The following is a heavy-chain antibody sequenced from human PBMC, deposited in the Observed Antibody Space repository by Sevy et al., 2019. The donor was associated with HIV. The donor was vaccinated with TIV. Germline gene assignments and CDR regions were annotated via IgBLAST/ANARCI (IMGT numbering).Heavy chain of an antibody. D-gene: IGHD3-16*01. CDR1: GGSISSSSYY. J-gene: IGHJ5*02. CDR2: IYYSGST. Sequence: SETLSLTCTVSGGSISSSSYYWGWIRQPPGKGLEWIGSIYYSGSTYYNPSLKSRVTISVDTSKNQFSLKLSSVTAADTAVYYCASVGGVGARPVSPPWGQGTLVTVSS. V-gene: IGHV4-39*01. CDR3: ASVGGVGARPVSPP.